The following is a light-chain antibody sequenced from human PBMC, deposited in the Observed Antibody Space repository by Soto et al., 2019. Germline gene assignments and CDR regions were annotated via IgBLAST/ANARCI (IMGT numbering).Light chain of an antibody. CDR2: AAS. CDR1: QGISSS. J-gene: IGKJ4*01. CDR3: QQVNSFPPT. Sequence: DIQMTQSPSSVSASVGDRVTITFRASQGISSSLAWYQQKPGKAPKLLIYAASSMQSGVSSRFSGSGSGRDFTLTISSLQPEDYATYYCQQVNSFPPTFGGGTKVEIK. V-gene: IGKV1-12*01.